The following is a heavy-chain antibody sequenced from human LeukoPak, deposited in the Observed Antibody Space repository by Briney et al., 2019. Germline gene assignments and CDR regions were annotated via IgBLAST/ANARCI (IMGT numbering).Heavy chain of an antibody. CDR2: IYYSGST. J-gene: IGHJ4*02. V-gene: IGHV4-39*07. D-gene: IGHD6-13*01. Sequence: SETLSLTCTVSGGSISSSSYYWGWIRQPPGKGLEWIGSIYYSGSTYYNPSLKSRVTISVDTSKNQFSLKLSSVAAADTAVYYCARDPAAAGQNYWGQGTLVTVSS. CDR1: GGSISSSSYY. CDR3: ARDPAAAGQNY.